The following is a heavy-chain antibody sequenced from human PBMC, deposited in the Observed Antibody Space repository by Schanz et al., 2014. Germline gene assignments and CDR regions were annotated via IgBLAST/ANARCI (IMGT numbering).Heavy chain of an antibody. Sequence: QVQLVQSGAEVKKPGASVKVSCKTSGYSFSDYFIHWVRQAPGQGLEWMGWLNPDSGETLYAQRFQGRVTLTRYTSIITAYMDLRSLLSDDADVYFCARGGVVVLPPVTVKNGNDYWGQGTLVTVSS. CDR2: LNPDSGET. CDR3: ARGGVVVLPPVTVKNGNDY. V-gene: IGHV1-2*02. CDR1: GYSFSDYF. J-gene: IGHJ4*02. D-gene: IGHD2-15*01.